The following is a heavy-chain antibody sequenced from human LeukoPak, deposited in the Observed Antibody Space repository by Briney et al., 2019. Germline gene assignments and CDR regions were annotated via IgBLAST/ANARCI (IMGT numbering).Heavy chain of an antibody. J-gene: IGHJ3*02. V-gene: IGHV1-2*02. Sequence: ASVKVSCKASGYTFTGYYMHWVRQAPGQGLEWMGWINPNSGVTDYAQNFQGRVTMTRDTSISTAYMELSRLRSDDTAVYYCAIPGGADAFDIWGQGTMVTVSS. CDR3: AIPGGADAFDI. CDR1: GYTFTGYY. CDR2: INPNSGVT. D-gene: IGHD3-16*01.